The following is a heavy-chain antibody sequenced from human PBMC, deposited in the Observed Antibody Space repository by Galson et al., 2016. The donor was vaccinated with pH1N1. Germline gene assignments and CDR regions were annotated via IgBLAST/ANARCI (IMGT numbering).Heavy chain of an antibody. V-gene: IGHV3-30*04. CDR3: ARDSEYSGHEGFH. Sequence: SLRLSCAASGSTFTSYAMHWVRQAPGKGLEWVAVILYDGTNEYYADSVKGRFTISRDKTQSTVCLQMNSLRTEDTAVYYCARDSEYSGHEGFHWAQGTLVIVSS. J-gene: IGHJ4*02. D-gene: IGHD5-12*01. CDR2: ILYDGTNE. CDR1: GSTFTSYA.